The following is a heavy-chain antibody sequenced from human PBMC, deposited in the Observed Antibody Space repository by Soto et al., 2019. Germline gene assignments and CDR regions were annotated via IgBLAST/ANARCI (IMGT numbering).Heavy chain of an antibody. CDR3: ARDHRFSYYYGSGSNPGDY. J-gene: IGHJ4*02. CDR2: ISAYNGNT. CDR1: GYTFTSYG. Sequence: GASVKVSCKASGYTFTSYGISWVRQAPGQGLEWMGWISAYNGNTNYAQKLQGRVTMTTDTSTSTAYMELRSLRSDDTAVYYCARDHRFSYYYGSGSNPGDYWGQGTLVTVSS. D-gene: IGHD3-10*01. V-gene: IGHV1-18*04.